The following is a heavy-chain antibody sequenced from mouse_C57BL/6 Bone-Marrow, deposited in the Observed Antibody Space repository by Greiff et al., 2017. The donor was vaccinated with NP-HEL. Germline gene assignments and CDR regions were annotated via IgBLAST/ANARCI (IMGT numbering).Heavy chain of an antibody. Sequence: VQLQQSGPVLVKPGASVKMSCKASGYTFTDYYMNWVKQSHGKSLEWIGVINPYNGGTSYNQKFKGKATLTVDKSSSTAYMELNSLTSEDSAVYCCARREGSRGDYWGQGTTLTVSS. J-gene: IGHJ2*01. CDR2: INPYNGGT. V-gene: IGHV1-19*01. CDR1: GYTFTDYY. CDR3: ARREGSRGDY.